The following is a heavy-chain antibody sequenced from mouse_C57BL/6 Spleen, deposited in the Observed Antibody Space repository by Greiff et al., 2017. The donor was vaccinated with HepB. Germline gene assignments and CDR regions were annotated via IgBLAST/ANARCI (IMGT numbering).Heavy chain of an antibody. CDR2: IYPSDSET. J-gene: IGHJ1*03. CDR3: ARGSYYGSSYWYFDV. CDR1: GYTFTSYW. D-gene: IGHD1-1*01. V-gene: IGHV1-61*01. Sequence: QVQLQQPGAELVRPGSSVKLSCKASGYTFTSYWMDWVKQRPGQGLEWIGNIYPSDSETHYNQKFKDKATLAVEKSSSTAYMQPSSLTSEDSAVYYCARGSYYGSSYWYFDVWGTGTTVTVSS.